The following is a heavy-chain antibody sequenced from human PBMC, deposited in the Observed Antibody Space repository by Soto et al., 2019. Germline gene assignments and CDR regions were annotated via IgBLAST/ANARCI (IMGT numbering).Heavy chain of an antibody. CDR2: IWYDGSNK. J-gene: IGHJ3*02. Sequence: GGSLRLSCAASGFTFSSYGMHWVRQAPGKGLEWVAVIWYDGSNKYYADSVKGRFTISRDNSKNTLYLQMNSLRAEDTAVYYRAREQSGGCPFTAFNIWGQGKMVTVSS. V-gene: IGHV3-33*01. CDR3: AREQSGGCPFTAFNI. D-gene: IGHD2-15*01. CDR1: GFTFSSYG.